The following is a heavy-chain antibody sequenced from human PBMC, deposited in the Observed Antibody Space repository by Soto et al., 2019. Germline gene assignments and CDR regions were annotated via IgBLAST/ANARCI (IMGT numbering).Heavy chain of an antibody. V-gene: IGHV2-70*01. J-gene: IGHJ4*02. CDR1: GFSLRTSGMC. CDR3: ARILGPQYYVDY. Sequence: GPTRVNPTNDLTLTCTFSGFSLRTSGMCVSWIRQPPGKAMEWLTLIDWDDDKYYRTSLKTRLTISKDTSKNQVVLKMTNMAPVDTDTYYCARILGPQYYVDYWGQGTLVTV. CDR2: IDWDDDK.